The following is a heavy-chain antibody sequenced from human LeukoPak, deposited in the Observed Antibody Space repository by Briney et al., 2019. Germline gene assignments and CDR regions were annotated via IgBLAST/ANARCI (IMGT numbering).Heavy chain of an antibody. V-gene: IGHV1-69*13. D-gene: IGHD6-13*01. CDR2: IIPIFGTA. Sequence: GASVKVSCKASGGTFSSYAISWVRQAPGQGLEWMGGIIPIFGTANYAQKFQGRVTITADESTSTAYMELSSLRSEDTAVYYCARGGSSWYYFDYWGQGTLVTVSS. CDR3: ARGGSSWYYFDY. CDR1: GGTFSSYA. J-gene: IGHJ4*02.